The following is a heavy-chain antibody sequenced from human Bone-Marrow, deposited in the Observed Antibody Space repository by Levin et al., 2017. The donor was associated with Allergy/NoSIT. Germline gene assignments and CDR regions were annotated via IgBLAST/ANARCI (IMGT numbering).Heavy chain of an antibody. CDR2: IKSDGIST. CDR3: ARDWTGSIDY. J-gene: IGHJ4*02. D-gene: IGHD3/OR15-3a*01. CDR1: GFTFSSSW. Sequence: HPGGSLRLSCAASGFTFSSSWMHWVRQPPGKGLVWVSLIKSDGISTTYADSVKGRFTISRDNAKNTLYLQMNSLTAEDTAVYYCARDWTGSIDYWGQGTLVTVSS. V-gene: IGHV3-74*01.